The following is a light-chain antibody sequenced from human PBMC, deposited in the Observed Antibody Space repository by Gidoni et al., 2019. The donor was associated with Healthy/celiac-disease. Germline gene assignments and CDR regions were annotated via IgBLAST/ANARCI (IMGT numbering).Light chain of an antibody. Sequence: EIVMTQSPATLSVSTGERATLSCRASQSVNSDLAWYQQKPGQAPRVLIYSASTRATTIPARFSGSGSGTEFTLTISSLQFGDSAVYYCQQYHEWPCSFGQGTKLEIK. J-gene: IGKJ2*04. CDR3: QQYHEWPCS. V-gene: IGKV3-15*01. CDR1: QSVNSD. CDR2: SAS.